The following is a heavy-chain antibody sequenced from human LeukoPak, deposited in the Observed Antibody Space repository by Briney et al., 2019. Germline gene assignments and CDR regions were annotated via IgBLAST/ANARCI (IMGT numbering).Heavy chain of an antibody. J-gene: IGHJ4*02. CDR2: ISGSGGST. D-gene: IGHD2-2*01. CDR3: AKDQGIVVVPAALPVY. CDR1: GFTFSSYA. V-gene: IGHV3-23*01. Sequence: GGSLRLSCAASGFTFSSYAMSWVRQAPGKGLEWVSAISGSGGSTYHADSVKGRFTISRDNSKNTLYLQMNSLRAEDTAVYYCAKDQGIVVVPAALPVYWGQGTLVTVSS.